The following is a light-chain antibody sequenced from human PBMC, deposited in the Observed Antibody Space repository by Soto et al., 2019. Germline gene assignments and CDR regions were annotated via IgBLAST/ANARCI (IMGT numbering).Light chain of an antibody. Sequence: QSVLTQPPSASGSPGQSVTISCTGTSSDVGDYYYVSWYQQHPGKAPKLMIYEISKRPSGVPDRFSGSKSGNTASLTVSGLQDEDAADYYHSSYASINNWEFGGGTKLTVL. V-gene: IGLV2-8*01. CDR3: SSYASINNWE. CDR2: EIS. J-gene: IGLJ3*02. CDR1: SSDVGDYYY.